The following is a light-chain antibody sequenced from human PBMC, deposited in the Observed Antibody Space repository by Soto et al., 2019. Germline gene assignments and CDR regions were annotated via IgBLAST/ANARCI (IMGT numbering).Light chain of an antibody. V-gene: IGLV2-14*01. CDR3: SSYTSSSTLV. J-gene: IGLJ1*01. Sequence: QSVLTQPASVTGSTGQPITISCTGASSDVGGYKYVSGYQQYPGKAPKLMFYEVSNRPSGVSNRFSGSKSGNTASLTISGLQAEDEADYYCSSYTSSSTLVFGTGTKVTVL. CDR1: SSDVGGYKY. CDR2: EVS.